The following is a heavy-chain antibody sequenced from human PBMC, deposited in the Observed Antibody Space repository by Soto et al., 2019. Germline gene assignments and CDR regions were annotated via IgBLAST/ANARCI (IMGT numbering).Heavy chain of an antibody. CDR3: AKDILYRRTSIDY. J-gene: IGHJ4*02. D-gene: IGHD1-26*01. Sequence: GGSLRLSCAASGFTFSSYGMHWVRQAPGKGLEWVAVISYDGSNKYYADSVKGRFTISRDNSKNTPYLQMNSLRAEDTAVYYCAKDILYRRTSIDYWGQGNLVTVS. CDR2: ISYDGSNK. V-gene: IGHV3-30*18. CDR1: GFTFSSYG.